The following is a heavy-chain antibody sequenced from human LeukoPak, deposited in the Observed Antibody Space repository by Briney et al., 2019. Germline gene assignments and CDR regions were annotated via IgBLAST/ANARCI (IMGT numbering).Heavy chain of an antibody. CDR1: GGSFSGYY. V-gene: IGHV4-34*01. J-gene: IGHJ5*02. D-gene: IGHD6-19*01. CDR2: INHSGGT. CDR3: ARGSAGGWYVRWFDP. Sequence: SETLSLTCAVYGGSFSGYYWSWIRQPPGKGLEWIGEINHSGGTNYNPSLKSRVTISVDTSKNQFSLKLSSVTAADTAVYYCARGSAGGWYVRWFDPWGQGTLVTVSS.